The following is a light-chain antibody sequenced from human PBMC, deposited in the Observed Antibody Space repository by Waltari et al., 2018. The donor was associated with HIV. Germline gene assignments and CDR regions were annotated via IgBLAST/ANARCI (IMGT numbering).Light chain of an antibody. CDR2: AAS. CDR1: QDIVNY. CDR3: QQYKSYPLT. V-gene: IGKV1-16*02. J-gene: IGKJ5*01. Sequence: DLQMTQSPSSLSASVGDRVTLTCRASQDIVNYLVWFQQKPGEAPKSLIYAASSLQRGVPSKFRGSGSGTDFTLTIHTLHSEDSATYYCQQYKSYPLTFGQGTRLEIK.